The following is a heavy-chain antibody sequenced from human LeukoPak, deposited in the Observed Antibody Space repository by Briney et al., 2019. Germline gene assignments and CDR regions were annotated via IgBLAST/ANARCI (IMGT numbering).Heavy chain of an antibody. D-gene: IGHD2-2*01. CDR1: GGSISSSSYY. CDR2: IYYSGST. V-gene: IGHV4-39*01. CDR3: ARRHAAHIVVVPAAITKKMDV. J-gene: IGHJ6*04. Sequence: SETLSLTCTASGGSISSSSYYWGWIRQPPGKGLEWIGSIYYSGSTYYNPSLKSRVTISVDTSKNQFSLKLSSVTAADTAVYYCARRHAAHIVVVPAAITKKMDVWGKGTTVTVSS.